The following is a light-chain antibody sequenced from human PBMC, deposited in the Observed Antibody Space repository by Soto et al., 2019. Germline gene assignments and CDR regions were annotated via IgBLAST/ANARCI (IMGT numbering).Light chain of an antibody. V-gene: IGLV2-8*01. CDR1: SSDVGGYNY. J-gene: IGLJ1*01. Sequence: QSALTQPPSASGSPGQSVTISCTGTSSDVGGYNYVSWYQHHPGKAPKLMIYEVSKRPSGVPDRFSGSKSDNTASLTVSGLQAEDEADYYCSSYAGSNTFAFGTGTKVTVL. CDR3: SSYAGSNTFA. CDR2: EVS.